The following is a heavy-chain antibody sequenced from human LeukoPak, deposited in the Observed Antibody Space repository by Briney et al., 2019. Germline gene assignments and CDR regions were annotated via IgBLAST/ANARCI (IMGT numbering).Heavy chain of an antibody. CDR1: GFTFSSYG. CDR3: ATTLTYYYGSGSHSPFDY. Sequence: GGSLRLSCAASGFTFSSYGMSWVRQAPGKGLEWVSAISGSGGSTYYADSVKGRFTISRDNSKNTLYLQMNSLRAEDTAVYYCATTLTYYYGSGSHSPFDYWGQGTLVTVSS. CDR2: ISGSGGST. J-gene: IGHJ4*02. D-gene: IGHD3-10*01. V-gene: IGHV3-23*01.